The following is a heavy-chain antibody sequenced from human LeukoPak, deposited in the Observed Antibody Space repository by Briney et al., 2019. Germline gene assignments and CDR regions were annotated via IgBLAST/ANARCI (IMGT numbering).Heavy chain of an antibody. D-gene: IGHD2-15*01. V-gene: IGHV1-8*01. Sequence: ASVKVSCKASGYTFTSYDINWVRQATGQGLEWMGWMNPNSGNTGYAQKFRGRVTMTRNTSISTAYMELSSLRSEDTAVYYCARAGGYCSRISCPYYFDYWGQGSLVAVSS. CDR2: MNPNSGNT. CDR1: GYTFTSYD. J-gene: IGHJ4*02. CDR3: ARAGGYCSRISCPYYFDY.